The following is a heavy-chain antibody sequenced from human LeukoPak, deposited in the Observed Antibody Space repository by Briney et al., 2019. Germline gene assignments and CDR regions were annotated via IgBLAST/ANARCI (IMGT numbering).Heavy chain of an antibody. CDR3: ARGSLLGAKDAFDI. D-gene: IGHD1-26*01. J-gene: IGHJ3*02. Sequence: GGSLRLSCAASGFTFDDYAMHWVRQAPGKGLEWVSGISWNSGSIGYADSVKGRFTISRDNAKNSLYLQMNSLRAEDTAVYYCARGSLLGAKDAFDIWGQGTMVTVSS. CDR1: GFTFDDYA. V-gene: IGHV3-9*01. CDR2: ISWNSGSI.